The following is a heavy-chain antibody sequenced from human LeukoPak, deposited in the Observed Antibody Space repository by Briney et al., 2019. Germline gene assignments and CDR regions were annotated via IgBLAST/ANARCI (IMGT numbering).Heavy chain of an antibody. Sequence: GSLRLSCAASGFTFSSYAMTWVRQAPAQGLEWVSGMSSSGGTTYHADSVKGRFTISRDNFKDTLYLQMNSLRAEDTAVYYCVRKASYYDSSEDGYFDLWGRGTLVTVSS. CDR1: GFTFSSYA. D-gene: IGHD3-22*01. CDR2: MSSSGGTT. V-gene: IGHV3-23*01. CDR3: VRKASYYDSSEDGYFDL. J-gene: IGHJ2*01.